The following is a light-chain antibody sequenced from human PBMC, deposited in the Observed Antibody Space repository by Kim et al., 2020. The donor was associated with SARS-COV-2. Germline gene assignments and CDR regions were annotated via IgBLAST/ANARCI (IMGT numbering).Light chain of an antibody. CDR2: LAS. CDR1: QSLLHSNGNNY. J-gene: IGKJ3*01. Sequence: DIVITQSPLSLPVTPGEPASISCKSSQSLLHSNGNNYVDWYLQKPGQSPQLLIYLASVRASGVPDRFGGSGSGTDFTLKISRVEAEDVGVYYCMQPLQGITFGPGTKVDIK. CDR3: MQPLQGIT. V-gene: IGKV2-28*01.